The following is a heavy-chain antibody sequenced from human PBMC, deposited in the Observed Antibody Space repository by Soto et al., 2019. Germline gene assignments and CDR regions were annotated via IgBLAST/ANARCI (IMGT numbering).Heavy chain of an antibody. CDR1: GGSFSGHF. J-gene: IGHJ4*02. Sequence: PSATLSLTCVVFGGSFSGHFWSWIRQPPGKGLEWIGEINESGSANYNPSLKGRVTLSVDTSKNQFSLKLSSVTAADTAVYYCAGWAVGVLIFGLPKDYGSQGTQVP. CDR2: INESGSA. D-gene: IGHD3-3*01. V-gene: IGHV4-34*01. CDR3: AGWAVGVLIFGLPKDY.